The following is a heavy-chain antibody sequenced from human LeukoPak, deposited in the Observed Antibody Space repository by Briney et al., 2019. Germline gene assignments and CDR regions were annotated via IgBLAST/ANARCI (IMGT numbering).Heavy chain of an antibody. CDR2: ISTTGSYI. D-gene: IGHD3-10*02. CDR1: GFXLSKHE. J-gene: IGHJ3*01. V-gene: IGHV3-48*03. CDR3: VRDLYDRVGDALDV. Sequence: GGSLRLSCAASGFXLSKHEIHWVRQAPGKGLEWVSYISTTGSYILYADSVKGRFTISRDTARNSLYLRMNSLRAEDTAVYYCVRDLYDRVGDALDVWGQGTMVAVSS.